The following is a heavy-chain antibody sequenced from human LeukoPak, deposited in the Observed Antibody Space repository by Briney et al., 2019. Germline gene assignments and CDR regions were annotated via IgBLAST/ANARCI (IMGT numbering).Heavy chain of an antibody. D-gene: IGHD3-10*01. CDR1: GGSIRCGRCY. Sequence: SEALFLTCSVPGGSIRCGRCYWSWLPQPAVKGLEWIGRIYPSGSTNDNPSLKSRVSISVDTCKHQFSLKLSSVTAADTAVYYCARGIWFGELLSSYNWFDPGGQGTLVTVSS. J-gene: IGHJ5*02. CDR3: ARGIWFGELLSSYNWFDP. V-gene: IGHV4-61*02. CDR2: IYPSGST.